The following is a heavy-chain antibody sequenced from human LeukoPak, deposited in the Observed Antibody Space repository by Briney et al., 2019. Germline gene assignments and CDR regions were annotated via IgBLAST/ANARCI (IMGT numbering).Heavy chain of an antibody. J-gene: IGHJ4*02. CDR1: GFTFSSYS. D-gene: IGHD6-13*01. Sequence: GGSLRLSCAASGFTFSSYSMNWVRQAPGKGLEWVSSISSSSSYIYYADSVKGRFTISRDNAKNSLYLQMNSLRAEDTAVYYCARENAGGSSWYHNMGIGYWGQGTLVTVSS. CDR2: ISSSSSYI. V-gene: IGHV3-21*01. CDR3: ARENAGGSSWYHNMGIGY.